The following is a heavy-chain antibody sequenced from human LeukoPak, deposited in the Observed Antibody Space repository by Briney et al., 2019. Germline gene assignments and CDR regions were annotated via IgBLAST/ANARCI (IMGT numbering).Heavy chain of an antibody. J-gene: IGHJ5*02. CDR3: ARLYSTSGYNWFDP. Sequence: SETLSLTCAVYGGSFSGYYWSWIRQPPGKGLEWIGKINHSGSTNYNPSLKSRVTISVDTSKNQFSLKLSSVTAADTAVYYCARLYSTSGYNWFDPWGQGTLVTVSS. D-gene: IGHD6-6*01. V-gene: IGHV4-34*01. CDR2: INHSGST. CDR1: GGSFSGYY.